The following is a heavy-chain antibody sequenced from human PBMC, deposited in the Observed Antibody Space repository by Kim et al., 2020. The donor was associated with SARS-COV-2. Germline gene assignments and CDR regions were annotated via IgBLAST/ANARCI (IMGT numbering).Heavy chain of an antibody. D-gene: IGHD3-22*01. CDR2: ISSSSSYI. V-gene: IGHV3-21*01. CDR1: GFTFSSYS. CDR3: ARDVADSSGYYDY. Sequence: GGSLRLSCAASGFTFSSYSMNWVRQAPGKGLEWVSSISSSSSYIYYADSVKGRFTISRDNAKNSLYLQMNSLRAEDTAVYYCARDVADSSGYYDYWGQGTLVTVSS. J-gene: IGHJ4*02.